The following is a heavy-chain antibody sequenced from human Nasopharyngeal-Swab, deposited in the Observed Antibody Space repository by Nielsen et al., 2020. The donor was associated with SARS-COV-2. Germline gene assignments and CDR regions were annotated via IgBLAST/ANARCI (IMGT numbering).Heavy chain of an antibody. Sequence: GSAKVSCKASGGSFSSYGISWVRQAPGQGLEWMGWISAYNGNTNYAQKLQGRVTMTTDTSTSTAYMELRSLRSDDTAVYYCARGGVADKSEGIDYWGQGTLVTVSS. V-gene: IGHV1-18*01. CDR3: ARGGVADKSEGIDY. J-gene: IGHJ4*02. CDR1: GGSFSSYG. CDR2: ISAYNGNT. D-gene: IGHD2-15*01.